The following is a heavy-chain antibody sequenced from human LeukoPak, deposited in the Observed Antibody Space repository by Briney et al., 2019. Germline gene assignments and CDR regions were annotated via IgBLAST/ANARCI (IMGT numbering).Heavy chain of an antibody. CDR2: IRYDGSNK. J-gene: IGHJ4*01. CDR1: GFTFSSYG. V-gene: IGHV3-30*02. D-gene: IGHD2-2*01. CDR3: EKEADCSIISCYYRGEYYFDS. Sequence: PGGSVRLSCAASGFTFSSYGMHWVRQAPGKGLEWVAFIRYDGSNKYYADSVKGRFTISGDNSKNTLYLQMNSLRAEDTDVYYCEKEADCSIISCYYRGEYYFDSGGHGPLVTVSP.